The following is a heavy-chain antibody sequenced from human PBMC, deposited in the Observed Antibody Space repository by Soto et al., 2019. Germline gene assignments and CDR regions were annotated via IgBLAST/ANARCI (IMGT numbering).Heavy chain of an antibody. Sequence: ASVKVSCKAFGYTFTGSYIHWMRQAPGQGLEWMGIINPTGGITNYAQKFQGRVVMTSDTSTSTVYVELSSLTSEDTATYYCARPYGVHNTIHFWLGYFDYWGQGTLVTVSS. CDR1: GYTFTGSY. CDR2: INPTGGIT. CDR3: ARPYGVHNTIHFWLGYFDY. D-gene: IGHD3-3*02. V-gene: IGHV1-46*01. J-gene: IGHJ4*02.